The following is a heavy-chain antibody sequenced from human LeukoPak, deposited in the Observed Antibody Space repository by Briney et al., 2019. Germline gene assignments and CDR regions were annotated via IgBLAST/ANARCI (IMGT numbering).Heavy chain of an antibody. CDR2: VSDDGRDS. CDR3: VRSYGHRPAYTTYYPDQFFDS. CDR1: GFAFSPFA. V-gene: IGHV3-30*04. J-gene: IGHJ4*02. D-gene: IGHD2/OR15-2a*01. Sequence: GGSLKLSCAASGFAFSPFAMPWVRQAPGKGPEWVAAVSDDGRDSNYADSVKGRFIISRDNSKKALYLQMSSLRPEDTAVYYCVRSYGHRPAYTTYYPDQFFDSWGQGTLVTVSS.